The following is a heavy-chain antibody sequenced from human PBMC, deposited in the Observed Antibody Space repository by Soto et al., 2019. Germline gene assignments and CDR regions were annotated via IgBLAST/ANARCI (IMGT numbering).Heavy chain of an antibody. CDR1: GFMFSNHG. D-gene: IGHD1-1*01. Sequence: QVQLVESGGGVVQPGRSLRLSCAASGFMFSNHGMHWVRQAPGKGLEWVAVIWSDGNNRYYADSVKGRFTISRDYSKNTVYLQMNSLRAEDTAVYYCVRGDNWNDEASDYWGQGTLVTVSS. CDR3: VRGDNWNDEASDY. CDR2: IWSDGNNR. V-gene: IGHV3-33*01. J-gene: IGHJ4*02.